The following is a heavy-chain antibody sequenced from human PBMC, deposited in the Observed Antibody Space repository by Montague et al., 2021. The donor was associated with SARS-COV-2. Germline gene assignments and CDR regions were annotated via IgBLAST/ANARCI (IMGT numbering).Heavy chain of an antibody. CDR2: IYYSGTT. CDR3: ARHRDNLGSLNWFAP. V-gene: IGHV4-39*01. D-gene: IGHD3-16*01. Sequence: SETLSLTCTVSAGAIRDTDYFWGWIRQPPGKGLERIGSIYYSGTTXHXXXXKXRVTISVDTSKNQFSLKLSSVTAADTAVYFCARHRDNLGSLNWFAPWGQGTLVTVSS. J-gene: IGHJ5*02. CDR1: AGAIRDTDYF.